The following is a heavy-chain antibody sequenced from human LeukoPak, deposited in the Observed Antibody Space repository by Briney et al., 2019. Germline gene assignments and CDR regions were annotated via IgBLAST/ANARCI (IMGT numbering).Heavy chain of an antibody. Sequence: GSVKVSCKASGYTSTIYDINWVRQAAGQGLEWMGWMNPDSGNTDFAQKFQGRVTMTRNTSISTAYMELSSLTSEDTAVYYCAVHLPGDYLDPWGQGTLVTVSS. CDR1: GYTSTIYD. CDR3: AVHLPGDYLDP. V-gene: IGHV1-8*01. D-gene: IGHD4-17*01. CDR2: MNPDSGNT. J-gene: IGHJ5*02.